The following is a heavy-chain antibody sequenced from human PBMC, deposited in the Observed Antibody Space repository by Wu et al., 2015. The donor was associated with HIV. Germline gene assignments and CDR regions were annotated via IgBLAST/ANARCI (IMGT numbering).Heavy chain of an antibody. D-gene: IGHD7-27*01. CDR2: INPNSGFA. Sequence: QVHLVQSGAEVKKPGASVKVSCKASGYNLAGYYMHWVRQAPGQGLEWMGWINPNSGFANYEQKFQGRVIMTRDTTINTAYMELTGLTSDDTALYYCARGPTGGQSYFDYWGQGTLVFVSS. J-gene: IGHJ4*02. V-gene: IGHV1-2*02. CDR1: GYNLAGYY. CDR3: ARGPTGGQSYFDY.